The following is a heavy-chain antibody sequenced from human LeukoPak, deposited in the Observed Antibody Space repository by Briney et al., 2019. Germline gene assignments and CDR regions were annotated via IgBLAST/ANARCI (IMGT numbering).Heavy chain of an antibody. D-gene: IGHD5-18*01. CDR3: ASIRGGVQLWPN. J-gene: IGHJ4*02. V-gene: IGHV3-7*01. CDR1: GFTFSSYA. CDR2: IKQDGSDK. Sequence: GGSLRLSCAASGFTFSSYAMSWVRQAPGKGLEWVATIKQDGSDKYYVDSVRGRFTISRDNAKNSLFLQMNSLRAEDTAVFYCASIRGGVQLWPNWGQGTLVTVSS.